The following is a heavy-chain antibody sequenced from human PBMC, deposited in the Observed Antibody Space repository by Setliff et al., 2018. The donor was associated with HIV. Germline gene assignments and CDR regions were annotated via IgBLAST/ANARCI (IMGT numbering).Heavy chain of an antibody. CDR3: ARDHMSSYDFWNGYYYYFDY. D-gene: IGHD3-3*01. J-gene: IGHJ4*02. V-gene: IGHV1-46*01. CDR2: VDPSGGST. Sequence: ASVKVSCKASGYIFTSYYMHWLRQVPGQGLEWMGIVDPSGGSTSFARKFQGRVTMTRDTSTSTVYMELSSLRSEDTAVYYCARDHMSSYDFWNGYYYYFDYWGQGTLVTVSS. CDR1: GYIFTSYY.